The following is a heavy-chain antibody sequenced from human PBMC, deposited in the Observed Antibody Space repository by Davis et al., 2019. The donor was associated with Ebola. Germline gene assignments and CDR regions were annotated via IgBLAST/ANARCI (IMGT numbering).Heavy chain of an antibody. CDR3: VRGRDIVVVTATPCFGF. CDR1: GFTFSSYS. Sequence: GESLKISCAASGFTFSSYSMSWVRQAPGKGLEWVSYMSHSSNTIYYADSVKGRFTISRDNAKNSLLLQMNNLRDEDTAVYYCVRGRDIVVVTATPCFGFWGQGTMVTVSS. D-gene: IGHD2-21*02. V-gene: IGHV3-48*02. J-gene: IGHJ3*01. CDR2: MSHSSNTI.